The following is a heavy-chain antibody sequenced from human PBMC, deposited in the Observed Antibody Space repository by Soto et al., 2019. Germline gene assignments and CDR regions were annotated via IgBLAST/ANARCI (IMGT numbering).Heavy chain of an antibody. CDR3: ARSYYYDSSGCYYTFDY. CDR2: IIPTFGTA. V-gene: IGHV1-69*13. D-gene: IGHD3-22*01. CDR1: GGTFSSYA. Sequence: SVKFSCKASGGTFSSYAISWVRQAPGQGLEWMGGIIPTFGTANYAQKFQGRVTITADESTSTAYMELSSLRSEDTAVYYCARSYYYDSSGCYYTFDYWGQGTLVTVS. J-gene: IGHJ4*02.